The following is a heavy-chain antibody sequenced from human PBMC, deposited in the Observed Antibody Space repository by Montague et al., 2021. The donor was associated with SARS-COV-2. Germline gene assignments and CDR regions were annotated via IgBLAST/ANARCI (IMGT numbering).Heavy chain of an antibody. Sequence: CAISGDSVSSNSAAWNWNRHSPSRRLEWQGRTYYRSKWYNEYAVSVNSRITINPDTSKNQFSLQVNSATPEDTAVYYCARGADRYYFYGMDVWGQGTTVTVSS. V-gene: IGHV6-1*01. CDR2: TYYRSKWYN. CDR1: GDSVSSNSAA. J-gene: IGHJ6*02. CDR3: ARGADRYYFYGMDV. D-gene: IGHD6-19*01.